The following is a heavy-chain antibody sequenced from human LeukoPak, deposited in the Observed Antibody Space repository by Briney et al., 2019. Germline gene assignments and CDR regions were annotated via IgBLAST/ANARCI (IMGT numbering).Heavy chain of an antibody. CDR1: GFTFSDYY. V-gene: IGHV3-11*03. J-gene: IGHJ4*02. CDR2: TSSSGTYI. CDR3: ARQGGDILTGYLDY. Sequence: GGSLRLSCATSGFTFSDYYMSWIRQAPGKGLEWVSYTSSSGTYINSADSVKGRFTISRDYPKNSLYLQMSSLRAEDTAVYYCARQGGDILTGYLDYWGQGTLVTVSS. D-gene: IGHD3-9*01.